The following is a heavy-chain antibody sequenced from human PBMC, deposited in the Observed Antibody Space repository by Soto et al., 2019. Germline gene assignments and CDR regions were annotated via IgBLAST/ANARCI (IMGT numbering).Heavy chain of an antibody. CDR2: ISHTATET. D-gene: IGHD3-16*01. Sequence: QGQLMESGGGVVLPGTSLRLSCAASGLPFSGYAMHWVRQAPGTGLEWVASISHTATETFYADSVKGRFTISRDDSKKMVFLQMTTLGPADTAVYHCARVGYGVRLRQGFAPWGQGTLVTLSS. CDR1: GLPFSGYA. J-gene: IGHJ5*02. V-gene: IGHV3-30-3*01. CDR3: ARVGYGVRLRQGFAP.